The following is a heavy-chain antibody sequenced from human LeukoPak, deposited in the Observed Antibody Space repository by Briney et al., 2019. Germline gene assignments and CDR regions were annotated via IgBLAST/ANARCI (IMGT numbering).Heavy chain of an antibody. J-gene: IGHJ4*02. CDR3: ARRQPRLYEVAFDY. Sequence: GGSLRLSCAASGFTFSSYEMNWVRQAPGKGLEWVSYISSSGSTIYYADSVKGRFTISRDNAKNSLYLQMNSLRAEDTAVYYCARRQPRLYEVAFDYWGQGTLVTVSS. CDR2: ISSSGSTI. CDR1: GFTFSSYE. D-gene: IGHD2-2*02. V-gene: IGHV3-48*03.